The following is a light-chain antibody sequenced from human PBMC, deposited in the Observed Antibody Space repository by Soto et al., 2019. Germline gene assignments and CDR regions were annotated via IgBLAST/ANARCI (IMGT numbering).Light chain of an antibody. J-gene: IGKJ1*01. V-gene: IGKV1-27*01. CDR3: QKYSSARWT. Sequence: DIQMTQSPSSLSASVGNRVTITCRASQGISNYLAWYQQKPGKVPKLLIYAASTLQSGVPSRLSGSGSGTDFTLTITSLHPEDVATYYCQKYSSARWTFGQGTKVEI. CDR2: AAS. CDR1: QGISNY.